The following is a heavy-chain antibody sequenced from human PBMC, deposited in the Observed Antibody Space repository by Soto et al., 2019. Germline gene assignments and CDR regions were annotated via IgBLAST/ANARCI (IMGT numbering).Heavy chain of an antibody. J-gene: IGHJ6*02. CDR1: GGTFSSYT. V-gene: IGHV1-69*04. D-gene: IGHD2-2*01. CDR3: ARDLVPAATPWDYYYGMDV. Sequence: GASVKVSCKASGGTFSSYTISWVRQAPGQGLEWMGRIIPILGIANYAQKFQGRVTITADKSTSTAYMELSSLRSEDTAVYYCARDLVPAATPWDYYYGMDVWGQGTTVTVSS. CDR2: IIPILGIA.